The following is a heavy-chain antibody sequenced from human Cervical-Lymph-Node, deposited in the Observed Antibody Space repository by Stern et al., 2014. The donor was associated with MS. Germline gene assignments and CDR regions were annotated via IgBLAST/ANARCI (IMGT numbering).Heavy chain of an antibody. V-gene: IGHV3-21*01. CDR3: AREEFGELTAYFDY. J-gene: IGHJ4*02. Sequence: EVQLLESGGGLVKPGGSLRLSCAASGFTFSGMNWHRLSPGKGLERVSFISSSSSYIYYADSVKGRFTISRDNAKNSLYLQMNSLRAEDTAVYYCAREEFGELTAYFDYWGQGTLVTVSS. D-gene: IGHD3-10*01. CDR2: ISSSSSYI. CDR1: GFTFSG.